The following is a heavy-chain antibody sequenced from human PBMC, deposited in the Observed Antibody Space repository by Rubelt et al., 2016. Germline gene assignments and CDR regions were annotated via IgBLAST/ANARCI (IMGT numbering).Heavy chain of an antibody. Sequence: QVQLQQWGAGLLKPSETLSLTCAVYGGSFSDYYWNWIRQPPGKGLEWIGEINHSGSTNYNPSLKSGLTISVDKSKNQFALKRSSVTAADTAVYYCAGATPQGRDGYSVPRGAFDIWGQGTMVTVSS. CDR2: INHSGST. V-gene: IGHV4-34*01. CDR3: AGATPQGRDGYSVPRGAFDI. CDR1: GGSFSDYY. J-gene: IGHJ3*02. D-gene: IGHD5-24*01.